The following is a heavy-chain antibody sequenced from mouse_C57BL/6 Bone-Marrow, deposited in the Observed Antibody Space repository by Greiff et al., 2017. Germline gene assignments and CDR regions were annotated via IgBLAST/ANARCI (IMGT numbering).Heavy chain of an antibody. CDR3: ERYTTTVVATDAMDY. J-gene: IGHJ4*01. CDR1: GFTFTDYY. V-gene: IGHV7-3*01. Sequence: EVKLMESGGGLVQPGGSLCLSCAASGFTFTDYYMSWVRQPPGKALEWLGFIRNKANGYTTESSESVKGRFTISRDNSQSILYLQMNDLRAEDSATYYSERYTTTVVATDAMDYWGQGTSVTVSS. D-gene: IGHD1-1*01. CDR2: IRNKANGYTT.